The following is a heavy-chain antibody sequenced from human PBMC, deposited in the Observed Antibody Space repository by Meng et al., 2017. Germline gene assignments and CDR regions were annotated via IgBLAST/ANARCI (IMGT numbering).Heavy chain of an antibody. J-gene: IGHJ4*02. CDR1: GFTFSSYW. CDR2: IKQDGSEK. Sequence: LSLTCAASGFTFSSYWMSWVRQAPGKGLEWVANIKQDGSEKYYVDSVKGRFTISRDNAKNSLYLQMNSLRAEDTAVYYCARVEWELLGWYFDYWGQGTLVTVSS. D-gene: IGHD1-26*01. V-gene: IGHV3-7*04. CDR3: ARVEWELLGWYFDY.